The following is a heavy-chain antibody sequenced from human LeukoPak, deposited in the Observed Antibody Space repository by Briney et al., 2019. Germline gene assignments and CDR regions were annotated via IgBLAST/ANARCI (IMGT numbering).Heavy chain of an antibody. J-gene: IGHJ4*02. Sequence: GGSLRLSCAASGFTFSTYAMNWVRQAPGKGLEWVSSISSSSSYIYYADSVKGRLTISRDNDKKALYLQMNSLRAEDTAVYYCARATSLMEGNDYWGQGSLVTVSS. V-gene: IGHV3-21*01. CDR2: ISSSSSYI. D-gene: IGHD3-10*01. CDR1: GFTFSTYA. CDR3: ARATSLMEGNDY.